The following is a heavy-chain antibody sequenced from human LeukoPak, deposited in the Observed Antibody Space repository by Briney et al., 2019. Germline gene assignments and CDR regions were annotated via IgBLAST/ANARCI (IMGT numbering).Heavy chain of an antibody. Sequence: SETLSLTCAVYGGSFSGYYWSWIRQPPGKGLEWIGEINHSGSTNYNPSLKSRVTISVDTSKNQFSLKLSSVTAADTAVYFCAGLTYSRGWSDPLYYGMDVWGKGTTVTASS. CDR1: GGSFSGYY. V-gene: IGHV4-34*01. CDR2: INHSGST. D-gene: IGHD6-19*01. CDR3: AGLTYSRGWSDPLYYGMDV. J-gene: IGHJ6*04.